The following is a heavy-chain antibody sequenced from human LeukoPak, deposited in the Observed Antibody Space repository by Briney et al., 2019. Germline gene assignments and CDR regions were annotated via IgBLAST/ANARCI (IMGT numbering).Heavy chain of an antibody. CDR3: ARVVDFWSVYYFDY. CDR1: GGSISSSSYY. CDR2: IYYSGST. D-gene: IGHD3-3*01. Sequence: SETLPLTCTVSGGSISSSSYYWGWIRQPPGKGLEWIGSIYYSGSTYYNPSLKSRVTISVDTSKNQFSLKLSSVTAADTAVYYCARVVDFWSVYYFDYWGQGTLVTVSS. J-gene: IGHJ4*02. V-gene: IGHV4-39*01.